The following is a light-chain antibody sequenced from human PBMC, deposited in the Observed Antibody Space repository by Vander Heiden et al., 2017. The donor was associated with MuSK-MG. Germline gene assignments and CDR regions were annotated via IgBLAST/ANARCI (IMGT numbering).Light chain of an antibody. CDR3: QSYDTSLRGWV. CDR2: GNS. Sequence: SLLPRPSSVSGAPGKRGTIACTGSSSNIGADYDVHWYQQLPGTAPKLLIYGNSNRPSGVPDRFSGSKSGTSATLTITGLEAEEEADYYCQSYDTSLRGWVFGGGTKLTVL. J-gene: IGLJ2*01. CDR1: SSNIGADYD. V-gene: IGLV1-40*01.